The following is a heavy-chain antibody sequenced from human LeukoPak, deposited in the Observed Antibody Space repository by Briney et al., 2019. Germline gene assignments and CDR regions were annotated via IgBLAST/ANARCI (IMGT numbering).Heavy chain of an antibody. J-gene: IGHJ4*02. CDR1: GGSIRSSSYY. D-gene: IGHD6-13*01. CDR3: ARRLTLGYSSSWFSGSHVVFFDY. V-gene: IGHV4-39*07. Sequence: SETLSLTCTVSGGSIRSSSYYWGWIRQPPGKGLEWIGSIYYSGSTYYNPSLKSRVTISVDTSKNQFSLKLSSVTAADTAVYYCARRLTLGYSSSWFSGSHVVFFDYWGQGTLVTVSS. CDR2: IYYSGST.